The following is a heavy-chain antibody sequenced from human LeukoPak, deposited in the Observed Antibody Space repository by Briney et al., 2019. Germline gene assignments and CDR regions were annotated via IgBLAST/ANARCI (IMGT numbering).Heavy chain of an antibody. J-gene: IGHJ4*02. CDR3: AKAMPYNYFDY. D-gene: IGHD2-2*01. CDR1: GFTFNNYD. V-gene: IGHV3-23*01. Sequence: GGTLRLSCDASGFTFNNYDMSWVRQAPGEGLEWVSGFTGTGRFTNYADSVKGRFTISRDNSKNTVYLQMNSLRAEDTAVYYCAKAMPYNYFDYWGQGTLVTVSS. CDR2: FTGTGRFT.